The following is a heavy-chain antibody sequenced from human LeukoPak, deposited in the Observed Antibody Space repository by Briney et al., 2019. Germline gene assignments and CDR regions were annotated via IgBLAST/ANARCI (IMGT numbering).Heavy chain of an antibody. Sequence: GGSLRLSCSASGFTFSSYAMDWVRQAPGKGLESVSTISSNGGSTYYADSVKGRFTISRDDSKNTLYLRMSSLRAEDTAVYYCVKEGDYGYYFDYWGQGTLVTVSS. CDR1: GFTFSSYA. CDR2: ISSNGGST. CDR3: VKEGDYGYYFDY. V-gene: IGHV3-64D*06. J-gene: IGHJ4*02. D-gene: IGHD3-16*01.